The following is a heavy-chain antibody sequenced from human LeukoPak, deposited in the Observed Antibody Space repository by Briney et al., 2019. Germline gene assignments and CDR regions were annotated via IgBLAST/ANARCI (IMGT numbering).Heavy chain of an antibody. CDR1: GFTFSSYG. CDR3: TLPWGSGSYYDY. J-gene: IGHJ4*02. D-gene: IGHD3-10*01. V-gene: IGHV3-30*03. CDR2: ISYDGSNK. Sequence: KGGRSMRLSCAASGFTFSSYGMHWDRQAPGKGLEWVAVISYDGSNKYYEDCLKGRFTISRDDSKNTLFLQMNSLKTEDTAVYYCTLPWGSGSYYDYWGLGNLGSVSS.